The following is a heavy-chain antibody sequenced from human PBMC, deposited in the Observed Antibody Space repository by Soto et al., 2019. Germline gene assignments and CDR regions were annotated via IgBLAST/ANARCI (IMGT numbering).Heavy chain of an antibody. D-gene: IGHD3-3*01. CDR3: ASDDDFGFTLYAMED. Sequence: GASVKVSCKASGYTFTSYSMHWVRQAPGQGLEWMGIINPSSGRTSYAQNFQGRVTMTSDTSTSIVYMEMSSLKSEDTAVYYCASDDDFGFTLYAMEDWGRGTTVTISS. J-gene: IGHJ6*01. CDR1: GYTFTSYS. V-gene: IGHV1-46*01. CDR2: INPSSGRT.